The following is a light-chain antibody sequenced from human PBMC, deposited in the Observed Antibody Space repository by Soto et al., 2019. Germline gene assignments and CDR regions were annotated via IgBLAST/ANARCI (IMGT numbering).Light chain of an antibody. CDR2: DAS. J-gene: IGKJ2*01. V-gene: IGKV3-11*01. Sequence: EIGLTQSPATLSLSPGERATLSCRASQSVRSYLAWYQQKPGQAPRLLIYDASNRATGIPARFSGSGSGTDFTLTISSLEPEDFAVYSCQQRSNWPPYTFGRGTKLEIK. CDR1: QSVRSY. CDR3: QQRSNWPPYT.